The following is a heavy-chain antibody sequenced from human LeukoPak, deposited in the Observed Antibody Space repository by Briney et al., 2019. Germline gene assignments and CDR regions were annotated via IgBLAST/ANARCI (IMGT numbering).Heavy chain of an antibody. D-gene: IGHD3-10*01. CDR3: ARDRAPYGSGSYYKDNCFDP. V-gene: IGHV1-69*13. CDR2: IIPIFGTA. Sequence: SVKVSCKASGGTFSSYAISWVRQAPGQGLEWMGGIIPIFGTANYAQKFQGRVTITADESTSTAYMELSSLRSEDTAVYYCARDRAPYGSGSYYKDNCFDPWGQGTLVTVSS. CDR1: GGTFSSYA. J-gene: IGHJ5*02.